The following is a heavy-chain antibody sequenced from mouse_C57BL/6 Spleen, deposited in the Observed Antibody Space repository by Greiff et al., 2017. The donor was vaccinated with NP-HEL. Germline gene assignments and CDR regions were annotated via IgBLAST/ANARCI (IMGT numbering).Heavy chain of an antibody. J-gene: IGHJ2*01. V-gene: IGHV1-64*01. CDR2: IHPNSGST. CDR1: GYTFTSYW. D-gene: IGHD2-1*01. Sequence: QVQLQQPGAELVKPGASVTLSCKASGYTFTSYWMHWVKQRPGQGLEWIGMIHPNSGSTNYNEKFKSKATLTVDKSSSTAYMQLSSLTSEDSAVYYCARGYYGNYYFDYWGQGTTLTVSS. CDR3: ARGYYGNYYFDY.